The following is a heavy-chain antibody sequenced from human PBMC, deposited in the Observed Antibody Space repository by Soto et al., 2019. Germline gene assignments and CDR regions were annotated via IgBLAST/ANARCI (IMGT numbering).Heavy chain of an antibody. CDR1: GFTFSIYA. J-gene: IGHJ5*01. V-gene: IGHV3-23*01. CDR2: VSGSGGST. CDR3: AKDHGVVVPAAPSNWFDS. Sequence: GGSLRLSCAASGFTFSIYAMSWVRQAPGKGLEWVSGVSGSGGSTYYAGSVKGRFTISRDNSKNTVYLQMNSLRADDTALYYCAKDHGVVVPAAPSNWFDSWGQGTLVTVSS. D-gene: IGHD2-2*01.